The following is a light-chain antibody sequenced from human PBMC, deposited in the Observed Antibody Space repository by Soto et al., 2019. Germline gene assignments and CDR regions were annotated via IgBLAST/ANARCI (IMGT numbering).Light chain of an antibody. Sequence: DIQMTQSPSSLSASVGDRVTITCQASQDISNYLNWYQQKPGKAPKLLIYDASNLETGVPSRFSGSGSGTHFTFTISSLQPEDIATYYCQQYDNLPPYTFGQGTKLEIK. CDR1: QDISNY. J-gene: IGKJ2*01. CDR3: QQYDNLPPYT. V-gene: IGKV1-33*01. CDR2: DAS.